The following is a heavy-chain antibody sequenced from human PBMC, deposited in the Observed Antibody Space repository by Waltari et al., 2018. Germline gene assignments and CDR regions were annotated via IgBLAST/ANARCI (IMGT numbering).Heavy chain of an antibody. D-gene: IGHD3-10*02. CDR3: ARGSNVFDY. V-gene: IGHV3-13*01. CDR2: ITTAGDT. Sequence: EVQLVESGGGLVQPGGSLRLSCAAPGFSFRSYDMHWVRQATGKGLEWVSGITTAGDTYYAGSVKGRFTRSRENAKNSLYLQMNSLRAGDTAVYYCARGSNVFDYWGQGTLVTVSS. CDR1: GFSFRSYD. J-gene: IGHJ4*02.